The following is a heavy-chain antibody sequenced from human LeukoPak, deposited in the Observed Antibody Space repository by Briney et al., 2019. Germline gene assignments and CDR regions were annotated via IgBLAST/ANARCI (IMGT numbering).Heavy chain of an antibody. D-gene: IGHD3-10*01. CDR2: IWYDGSNK. V-gene: IGHV3-33*01. CDR1: GFTFSSYG. CDR3: AREGGGGSGSFDY. Sequence: PGGSLRLSCAASGFTFSSYGMHWVRQAPGKGLEWVAVIWYDGSNKYYADSVKGRFTISRDNSKNTLYLQMNSLRAEDTAVYYCAREGGGGSGSFDYWGQGTLVTVSS. J-gene: IGHJ4*02.